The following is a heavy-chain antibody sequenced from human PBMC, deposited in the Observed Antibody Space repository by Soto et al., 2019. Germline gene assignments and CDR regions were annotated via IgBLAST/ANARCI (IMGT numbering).Heavy chain of an antibody. Sequence: SVKVSCKASGGTFSSYAISWVRQAPGQGLEWMGGIIPIFGTANYAQKFQGRVTITADESTSTAYMELSSLRSEDTAVYYCATSLHYYDSSGYWPSSFDYWGQGTLVTVSS. J-gene: IGHJ4*02. CDR2: IIPIFGTA. D-gene: IGHD3-22*01. CDR3: ATSLHYYDSSGYWPSSFDY. CDR1: GGTFSSYA. V-gene: IGHV1-69*13.